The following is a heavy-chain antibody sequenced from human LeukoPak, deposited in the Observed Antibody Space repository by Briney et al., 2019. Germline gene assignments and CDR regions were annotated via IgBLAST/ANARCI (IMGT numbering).Heavy chain of an antibody. J-gene: IGHJ6*03. CDR2: IYTSGST. CDR1: GGSISSYY. Sequence: SETLSLTCTVSGGSISSYYWSWIRQPAGKGLEWIGRIYTSGSTNYNPSLKSRVTMSVDTSKNQFSLNLSSVTAADTAVYYCARWSGSVTARNYYYYMDVWGEGTTVTVSS. CDR3: ARWSGSVTARNYYYYMDV. V-gene: IGHV4-4*07. D-gene: IGHD6-6*01.